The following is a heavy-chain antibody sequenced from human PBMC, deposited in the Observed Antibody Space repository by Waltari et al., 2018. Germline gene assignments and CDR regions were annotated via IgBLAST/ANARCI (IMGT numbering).Heavy chain of an antibody. J-gene: IGHJ1*01. CDR2: IYWNDDK. Sequence: QITLKESGPTLVKPTQTLTLTCTFSGFSLSTSGVGVGWIRQPPGNALEWLALIYWNDDKRYSPSLKSRLTITKDTSNNQVVLTMTNMDPVDTATYYCALLSRYCSGGSCYSEEYFQHWGQGTLVTVSS. V-gene: IGHV2-5*01. D-gene: IGHD2-15*01. CDR3: ALLSRYCSGGSCYSEEYFQH. CDR1: GFSLSTSGVG.